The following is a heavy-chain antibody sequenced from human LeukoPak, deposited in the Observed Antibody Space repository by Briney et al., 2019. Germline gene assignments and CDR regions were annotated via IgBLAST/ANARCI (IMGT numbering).Heavy chain of an antibody. CDR3: ARGRLSPYYYGSGSHYYYMDV. V-gene: IGHV4-38-2*02. CDR2: IYYSGST. Sequence: SETLSLTCTVSGYSISSGYYWGWIRQPPGKGLEWIGSIYYSGSTYYNPSLKSRVTISVDTSKNQFSLKFTSVTAADTAVYYCARGRLSPYYYGSGSHYYYMDVWGKGTTVTVSS. J-gene: IGHJ6*03. CDR1: GYSISSGYY. D-gene: IGHD3-10*01.